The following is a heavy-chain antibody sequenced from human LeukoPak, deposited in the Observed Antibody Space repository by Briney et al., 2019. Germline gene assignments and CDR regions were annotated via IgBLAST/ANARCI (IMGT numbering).Heavy chain of an antibody. CDR2: INPNSGGT. V-gene: IGHV1-2*02. J-gene: IGHJ4*02. D-gene: IGHD6-19*01. CDR1: GYTFTGYY. CDR3: ARDTELAVSGTFALHPKFDY. Sequence: ASVKVSCKASGYTFTGYYMHWVRQAPGQGLEWMGWINPNSGGTNYAQRFQGRVTMTRDTSISTAYMELSRLRSDDTAVYYCARDTELAVSGTFALHPKFDYWGQGTLLTVSS.